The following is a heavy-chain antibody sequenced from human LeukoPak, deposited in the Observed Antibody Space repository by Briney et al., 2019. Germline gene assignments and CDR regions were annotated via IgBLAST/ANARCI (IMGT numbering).Heavy chain of an antibody. CDR1: GGSINSGDYY. Sequence: PPETLSLTCTVSGGSINSGDYYWSWIRQPPGKGLEWIGYIYYSGNTYYNPSLKSRVTISLDTSKNQFSLKLSSVTAADTAVYYCARDLSPHGFDPWGQGTLVTVSS. V-gene: IGHV4-30-4*01. CDR2: IYYSGNT. J-gene: IGHJ5*02. CDR3: ARDLSPHGFDP.